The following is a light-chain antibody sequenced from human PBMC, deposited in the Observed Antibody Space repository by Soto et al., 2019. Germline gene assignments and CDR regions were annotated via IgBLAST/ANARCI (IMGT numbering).Light chain of an antibody. V-gene: IGKV1-5*03. J-gene: IGKJ1*01. Sequence: DIQMTQSPSTLSASVGDRVTITCRASQSISSWLAWYQQKPGKAPKLLIYKASTLESGVPSNFSGSGSGTEFSLTVSSLQPEDFATYYCQQYNAYPWTFGQGTRWIS. CDR1: QSISSW. CDR2: KAS. CDR3: QQYNAYPWT.